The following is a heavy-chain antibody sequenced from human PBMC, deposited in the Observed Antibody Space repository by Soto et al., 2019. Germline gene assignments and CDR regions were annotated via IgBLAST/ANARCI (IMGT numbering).Heavy chain of an antibody. CDR1: GGSISSGGYS. CDR3: ARALILTGYYIHDAFDI. D-gene: IGHD3-9*01. V-gene: IGHV4-61*08. J-gene: IGHJ3*02. CDR2: IYYSGST. Sequence: SETLSLTCAVSGGSISSGGYSWSWIRQPPGKGLERIGYIYYSGSTNYNPSLKSRVTISVDTSKIQFSLKLSSVTAADTAVYYCARALILTGYYIHDAFDIWGQGTMVTVSS.